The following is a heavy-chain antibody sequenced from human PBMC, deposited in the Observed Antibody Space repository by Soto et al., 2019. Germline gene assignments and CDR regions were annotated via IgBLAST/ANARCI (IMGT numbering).Heavy chain of an antibody. Sequence: QLQLHESGSGLVKPSQTLSLTCAVSGGSISSGGYSWSWIRQPPGKGLEWIGYIYHSGSTYYNPSLKSRVTISVDRSKNQFSLKLSSVTAADKAVYYCARVPDVWGQGTTVTVSS. V-gene: IGHV4-30-2*01. CDR2: IYHSGST. CDR3: ARVPDV. CDR1: GGSISSGGYS. J-gene: IGHJ6*02.